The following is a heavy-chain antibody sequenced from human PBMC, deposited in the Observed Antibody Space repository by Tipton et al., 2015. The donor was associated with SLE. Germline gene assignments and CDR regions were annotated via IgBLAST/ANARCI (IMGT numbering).Heavy chain of an antibody. CDR2: IDRDGSP. Sequence: LVKPTETLSLVCVVNRGSLTGYSWNWIRQFPGKGLEWIGEIDRDGSPNYKSSLQNRVTMSVDRSGNQFSLRLTSVTAADTAVYYCARGVSGYYFYSYMDVWGKGTTVTISS. CDR3: ARGVSGYYFYSYMDV. J-gene: IGHJ6*03. CDR1: RGSLTGYS. D-gene: IGHD3-16*01. V-gene: IGHV4-34*01.